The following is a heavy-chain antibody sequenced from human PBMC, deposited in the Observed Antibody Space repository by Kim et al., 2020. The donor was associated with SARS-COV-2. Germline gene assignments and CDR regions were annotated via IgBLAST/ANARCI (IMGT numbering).Heavy chain of an antibody. D-gene: IGHD6-6*01. V-gene: IGHV1-18*01. CDR3: ARDWYSSSPPHKNPYYYYYGMDV. CDR2: ISAYNGNT. Sequence: ASVKVSCKASGYTFISYGISWVRQAPGQGIEWMGWISAYNGNTNYAQKLQGRVTMTTDTSTSTAHMELRSLRSDDTTEYYCARDWYSSSPPHKNPYYYYYGMDVWGQGTTVTVSS. J-gene: IGHJ6*02. CDR1: GYTFISYG.